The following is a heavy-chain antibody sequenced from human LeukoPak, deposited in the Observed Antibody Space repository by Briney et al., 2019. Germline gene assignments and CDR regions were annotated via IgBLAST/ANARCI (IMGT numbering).Heavy chain of an antibody. CDR2: IYYSGST. D-gene: IGHD2-2*01. CDR1: GGSICSYY. V-gene: IGHV4-59*01. J-gene: IGHJ6*03. Sequence: SETLSLTCTVSGGSICSYYWSWIRQPPGKGLEWIGYIYYSGSTNYNPSLKSRVTISVDTSKNQFSLKLSSVTAADTAVYYCARVIVVVPAALYYMDVWGKGTTVTVSS. CDR3: ARVIVVVPAALYYMDV.